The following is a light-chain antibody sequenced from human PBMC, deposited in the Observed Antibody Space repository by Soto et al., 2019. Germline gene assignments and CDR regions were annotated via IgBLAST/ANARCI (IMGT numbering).Light chain of an antibody. J-gene: IGKJ2*01. CDR2: AAS. CDR3: LQHNVYPYT. V-gene: IGKV1-17*01. Sequence: DIQMTQSPSSLSASVGDRVTITCRASQGIGNDLGWYQQKPGKAPKRLIYAASSLHSGVPSRFSGSGSWTEFTLTISSLQPEDFATYYCLQHNVYPYTFGQGTKLEIK. CDR1: QGIGND.